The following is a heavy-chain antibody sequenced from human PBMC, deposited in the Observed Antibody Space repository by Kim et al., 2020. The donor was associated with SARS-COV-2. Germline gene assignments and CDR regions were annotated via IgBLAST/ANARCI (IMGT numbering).Heavy chain of an antibody. CDR3: VKASVTETYTFDY. J-gene: IGHJ4*02. V-gene: IGHV3-64D*09. D-gene: IGHD4-4*01. CDR1: GFTFSTYA. Sequence: GGSLRLSCSASGFTFSTYAMHWVRQAPGKRLEFVSAISTNGGSTNYADSVKGRFTISRDNSKNTLYLQMGSLRAEDTAVYYCVKASVTETYTFDYWGQGTLVTVSS. CDR2: ISTNGGST.